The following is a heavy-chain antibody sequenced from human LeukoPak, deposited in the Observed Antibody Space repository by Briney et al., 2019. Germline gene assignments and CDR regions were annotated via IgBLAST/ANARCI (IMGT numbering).Heavy chain of an antibody. J-gene: IGHJ6*03. CDR3: ARQDGGYYYYYYMDV. V-gene: IGHV4-39*01. CDR1: GGSISSSMYY. CDR2: IYYSGST. Sequence: PSETLSLTCTVSGGSISSSMYYCGWVRQPPGGGLGWIRFIYYSGSTYYNPSLKSRVTISVDTSKNQFSLQLSSVTAADTAVYYCARQDGGYYYYYYMDVWGKGTTVTVSS.